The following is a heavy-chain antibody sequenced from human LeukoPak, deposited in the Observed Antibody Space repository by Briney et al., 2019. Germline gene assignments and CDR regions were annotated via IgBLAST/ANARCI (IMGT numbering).Heavy chain of an antibody. CDR3: ARGLYGSGTYVVDY. D-gene: IGHD3-10*01. CDR1: GFTFSSYA. CDR2: ISYDGSNK. J-gene: IGHJ4*02. Sequence: PGGSLRLSCAASGFTFSSYAMHWVRQAPGKGLEWVAVISYDGSNKYYADSMKGRFTVSRDNAKNSLYLLMNSLRAEDTAVYYCARGLYGSGTYVVDYWGQGTLVTVSS. V-gene: IGHV3-30-3*01.